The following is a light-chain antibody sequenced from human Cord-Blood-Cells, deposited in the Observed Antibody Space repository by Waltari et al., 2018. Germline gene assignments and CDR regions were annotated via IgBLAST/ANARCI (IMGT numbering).Light chain of an antibody. CDR3: QQYGSSPLT. CDR2: GAS. J-gene: IGKJ3*01. CDR1: QSVSSSY. V-gene: IGKV3-20*01. Sequence: EIVLTQSPGTLSLSPGERATLSCRASQSVSSSYLAWYQQKPGQAPRLLIYGASSRATGIPDMFSGSGSGTDFTLTISRLEPEYFAVYYCQQYGSSPLTFGPGTKVDIK.